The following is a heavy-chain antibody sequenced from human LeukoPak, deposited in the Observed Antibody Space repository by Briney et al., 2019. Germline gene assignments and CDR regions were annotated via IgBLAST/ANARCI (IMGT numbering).Heavy chain of an antibody. CDR3: ARYVVYGSGKYYFDH. V-gene: IGHV4-39*01. D-gene: IGHD3-10*01. CDR1: GGSVSSTTYY. J-gene: IGHJ4*02. CDR2: INYSGST. Sequence: PSETLSLTCTVSGGSVSSTTYYWSWIRQPPGKGLEWIASINYSGSTYYNPSLKSRVTISVDTSENQFSLKLSSVTAADTAVYYYARYVVYGSGKYYFDHWGQGTLVTVSS.